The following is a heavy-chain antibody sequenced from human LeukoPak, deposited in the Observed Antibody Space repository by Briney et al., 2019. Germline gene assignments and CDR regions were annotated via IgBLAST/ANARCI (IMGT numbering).Heavy chain of an antibody. D-gene: IGHD6-13*01. CDR3: SKDHRMQLKNWFYA. Sequence: ASVKVSCKASGCTFSSYHIHWVRQAPGQGLEWMGGINPIFGKPKYAQKFQGRVTITPDESTSTAYMELSRLGSEDTAVYYCSKDHRMQLKNWFYAWGQRTLVTVSS. J-gene: IGHJ5*02. CDR2: INPIFGKP. V-gene: IGHV1-69*13. CDR1: GCTFSSYH.